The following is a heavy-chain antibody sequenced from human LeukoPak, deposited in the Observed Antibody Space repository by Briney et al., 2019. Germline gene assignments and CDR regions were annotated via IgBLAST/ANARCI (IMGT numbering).Heavy chain of an antibody. CDR1: GFTFSSYW. J-gene: IGHJ3*02. CDR3: ARDQSSGSIRGAFDI. CDR2: IKQDGSEE. Sequence: GGSLRLSCAASGFTFSSYWMSWVRQAPGKGLEWVANIKQDGSEEYYVDSVKGRFTISRDNAKNSLYLQMNSLRAEDTAVYYCARDQSSGSIRGAFDIWGQGTMATVSS. D-gene: IGHD3-22*01. V-gene: IGHV3-7*01.